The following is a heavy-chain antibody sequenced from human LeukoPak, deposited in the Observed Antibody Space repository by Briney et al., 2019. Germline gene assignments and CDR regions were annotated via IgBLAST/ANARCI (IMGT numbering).Heavy chain of an antibody. CDR3: ARGSYYYDSSGYYTLDY. CDR2: ICYSGST. V-gene: IGHV4-59*01. CDR1: GGSISSYY. Sequence: SETLSLTCTVSGGSISSYYWSWIRQPPGKGLEWIGYICYSGSTNYNPSLKSRVTISVDTSKNQFSLKLSSVTAADTAVYYCARGSYYYDSSGYYTLDYWGQGTLVTVSS. D-gene: IGHD3-22*01. J-gene: IGHJ4*02.